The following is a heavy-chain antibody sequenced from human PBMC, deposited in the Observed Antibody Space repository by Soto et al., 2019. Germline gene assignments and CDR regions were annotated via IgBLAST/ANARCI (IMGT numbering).Heavy chain of an antibody. J-gene: IGHJ3*02. CDR2: IYYSGST. V-gene: IGHV4-30-4*01. CDR1: GGSISSGDYY. D-gene: IGHD6-19*01. Sequence: QVQLQESGPGLVKPSQTLSLTCTVSGGSISSGDYYWSWIRQPPGKGLEWIGYIYYSGSTYYNPSRNGRVTMXXAXSXXQFSLKLSSLTAADTAVYYCARVRPGYSSGWPFDIWGQGTMVTVSS. CDR3: ARVRPGYSSGWPFDI.